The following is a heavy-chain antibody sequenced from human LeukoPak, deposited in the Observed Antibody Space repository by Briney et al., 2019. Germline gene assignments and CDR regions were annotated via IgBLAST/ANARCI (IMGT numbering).Heavy chain of an antibody. CDR1: GFIFSRYA. D-gene: IGHD4-23*01. J-gene: IGHJ4*02. CDR3: ARDPSSNSGFKDY. Sequence: GGSLRLSCAASGFIFSRYAIHWVRQAPGKGLEWVAFIPYDGSDKYFADYVKGRFTISRDNSKNTLYLQMNSLRAEDTAVYYCARDPSSNSGFKDYWGQGVLVTVSS. CDR2: IPYDGSDK. V-gene: IGHV3-30*04.